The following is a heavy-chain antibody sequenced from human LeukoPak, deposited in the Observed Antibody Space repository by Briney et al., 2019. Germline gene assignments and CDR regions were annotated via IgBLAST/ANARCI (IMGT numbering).Heavy chain of an antibody. D-gene: IGHD3-16*02. CDR2: MNPNSGNT. CDR1: GYTFTSYD. V-gene: IGHV1-8*03. CDR3: ARLGYYDYVWGSYRYGYYFDY. J-gene: IGHJ4*02. Sequence: ASVKVSCKASGYTFTSYDINWVRQATGQGLEWMGWMNPNSGNTGYAQKFQGRVTITRNTSISTAYMELSSLRSEDTAVYYCARLGYYDYVWGSYRYGYYFDYWGQGTLVTVSS.